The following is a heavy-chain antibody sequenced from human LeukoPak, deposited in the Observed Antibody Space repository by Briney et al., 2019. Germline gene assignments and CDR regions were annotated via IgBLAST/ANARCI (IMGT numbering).Heavy chain of an antibody. CDR2: ISHSGCT. CDR1: GYSISSGYY. J-gene: IGHJ4*02. D-gene: IGHD5-18*01. V-gene: IGHV4-38-2*01. CDR3: ARVGGYSYGNYYFNY. Sequence: PSETLSLTCAVSGYSISSGYYWGWIRQPPGKGVDWFGSISHSGCTYYTPSLSSRVTISIDTSKNQFSLRLNSVTATDTAVYYCARVGGYSYGNYYFNYWGQGTLVTVSS.